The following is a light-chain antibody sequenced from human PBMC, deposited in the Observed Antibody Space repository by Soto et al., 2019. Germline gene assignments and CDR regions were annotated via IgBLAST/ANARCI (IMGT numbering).Light chain of an antibody. V-gene: IGKV1-5*01. CDR1: QTISTW. CDR2: DAS. J-gene: IGKJ4*01. CDR3: QQYNTYSLT. Sequence: DIQVTQSPPTLSASVGDRVTITCRASQTISTWMAWYQQKPGKAPKLLIYDASNLESGVPSRFSGSGSGTEFTLTISSLQPDDFATYHCQQYNTYSLTFGGGTKVDIK.